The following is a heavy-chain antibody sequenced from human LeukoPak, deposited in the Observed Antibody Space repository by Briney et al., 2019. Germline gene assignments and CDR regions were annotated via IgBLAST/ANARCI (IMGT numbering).Heavy chain of an antibody. CDR2: INPSGGST. V-gene: IGHV1-46*01. D-gene: IGHD3-3*01. CDR3: ARDAGLRFLEWYRDRGDWFDP. Sequence: ASVKVFCKASGYTFTSYYMHWVRQAPGQGLEWMGIINPSGGSTSYAQKLQGRVTMTRDASTSTVYMELSSLRSEDTAVYYCARDAGLRFLEWYRDRGDWFDPWGQGTLVTVSS. CDR1: GYTFTSYY. J-gene: IGHJ5*02.